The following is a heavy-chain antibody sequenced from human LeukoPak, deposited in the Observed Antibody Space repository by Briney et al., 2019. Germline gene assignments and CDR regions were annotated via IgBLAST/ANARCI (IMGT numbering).Heavy chain of an antibody. CDR1: GGSISSGGYY. J-gene: IGHJ4*02. D-gene: IGHD4-17*01. Sequence: SETLSLTCTVSGGSISSGGYYWSWIRQPPGKGLEWIGEINHSGSTNYNPSLKSRVTISVDTSKNQFSLKLSSVTAADTAVYYCARGHDYGDYDGSDYWGQGTLVTVSS. CDR2: INHSGST. CDR3: ARGHDYGDYDGSDY. V-gene: IGHV4-39*07.